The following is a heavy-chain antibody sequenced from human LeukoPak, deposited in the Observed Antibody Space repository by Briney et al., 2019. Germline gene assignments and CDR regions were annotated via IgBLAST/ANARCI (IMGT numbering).Heavy chain of an antibody. V-gene: IGHV3-23*01. Sequence: GGSLRLSCVVSGISLSNYAMTWVRQAPGKGLEWVSYISERGGSTTYADSVKGRFTISRVTSLNTLYLQMTSLRAEDTAVYFCAKRGIVIRGILVIGYHQEAYHYDYWGQGVLVTVSS. D-gene: IGHD3-10*01. CDR2: ISERGGST. CDR3: AKRGIVIRGILVIGYHQEAYHYDY. J-gene: IGHJ4*02. CDR1: GISLSNYA.